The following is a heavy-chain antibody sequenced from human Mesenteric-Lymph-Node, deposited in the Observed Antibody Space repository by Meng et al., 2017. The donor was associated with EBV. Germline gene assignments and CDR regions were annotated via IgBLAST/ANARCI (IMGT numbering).Heavy chain of an antibody. J-gene: IGHJ5*02. D-gene: IGHD2-8*01. CDR1: GGSVSSGSYF. Sequence: QVPAQESGPGLVKPSETLSLACTVSGGSVSSGSYFWSWIRQPPGKGLEWIGYIYYSGSPNYNPSLNSRVTISVDTSKNQFSLKLGSVTAADTAVYYCATCSRRPSCWFDPWGQGTLVTVSS. CDR2: IYYSGSP. V-gene: IGHV4-61*01. CDR3: ATCSRRPSCWFDP.